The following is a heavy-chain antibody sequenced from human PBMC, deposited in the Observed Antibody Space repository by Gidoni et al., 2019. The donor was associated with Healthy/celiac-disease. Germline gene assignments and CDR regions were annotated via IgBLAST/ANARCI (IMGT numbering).Heavy chain of an antibody. D-gene: IGHD3-10*01. V-gene: IGHV3-33*01. Sequence: QVQLVESGGGVVQPGRSRRLSWGASGFTFRSYGRHWVRQAPGKGLECVAVIWYDGSNKYYADSVKGRFTISRDNSKNPLYLQMNSLRAEDTAVYYCARDGILYGSGVWGYYFDYWGQGTLVTVSS. CDR1: GFTFRSYG. J-gene: IGHJ4*02. CDR3: ARDGILYGSGVWGYYFDY. CDR2: IWYDGSNK.